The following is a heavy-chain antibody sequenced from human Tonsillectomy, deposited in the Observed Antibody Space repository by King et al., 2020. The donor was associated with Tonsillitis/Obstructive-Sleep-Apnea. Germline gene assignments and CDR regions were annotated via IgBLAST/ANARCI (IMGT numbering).Heavy chain of an antibody. V-gene: IGHV3-74*01. D-gene: IGHD3-22*01. Sequence: VQLVESGGGLVQPGGSLRLSCAASGFTFSSYYMHWVRQAPGKGLMWVAGIKSDGSSTTHADSVKGRFTISRDNAKNTLYLQMNSLRAEDTAVYYCARDSRIVVTKVDFDYWGQGTLVTVSS. CDR3: ARDSRIVVTKVDFDY. CDR2: IKSDGSST. J-gene: IGHJ4*02. CDR1: GFTFSSYY.